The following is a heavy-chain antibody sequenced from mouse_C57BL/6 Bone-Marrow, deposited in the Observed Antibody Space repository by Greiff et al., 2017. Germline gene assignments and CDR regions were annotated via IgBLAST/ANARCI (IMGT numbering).Heavy chain of an antibody. J-gene: IGHJ2*01. D-gene: IGHD1-1*01. V-gene: IGHV1-56*01. CDR2: ICPGSGST. CDR1: GYTFTSHW. Sequence: QVQLQQSGPELVRPGASVKISCKAPGYTFTSHWMQWVRQRPGQGLEWIGEICPGSGSTYYNEKFKGKATLTVDTSSSQAYMQRSSLTSEDSAVYVCARYPFYDSSYNYWGQGTTLTVSS. CDR3: ARYPFYDSSYNY.